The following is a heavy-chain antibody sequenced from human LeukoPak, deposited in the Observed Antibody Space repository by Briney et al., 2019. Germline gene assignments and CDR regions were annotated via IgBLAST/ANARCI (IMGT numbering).Heavy chain of an antibody. CDR2: IYTSGST. D-gene: IGHD5-24*01. CDR1: GGSISSGSYY. CDR3: ARGVEMATYEFDP. Sequence: SQTLSLTCTVSGGSISSGSYYWSWIRQPAGKGLEWIGRIYTSGSTNYNPSLKSRVTISVDTSKNQFSLKLSSVTAADTAVYYCARGVEMATYEFDPWGQGTLVTVSS. J-gene: IGHJ5*02. V-gene: IGHV4-61*02.